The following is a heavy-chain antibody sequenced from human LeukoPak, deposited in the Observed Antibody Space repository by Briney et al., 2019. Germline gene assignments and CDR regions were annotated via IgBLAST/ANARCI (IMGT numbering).Heavy chain of an antibody. Sequence: GGSLRLSCAASGFTFSSFWMNWVRQAPGKGLEWVASLDQDGREKTYAASVNGRFTISRDNAQNSLYLQMASLRAEDTALYYCAKDMRRIFDAFDIWGQGTMVTVSS. CDR2: LDQDGREK. J-gene: IGHJ3*02. D-gene: IGHD3-16*01. CDR1: GFTFSSFW. V-gene: IGHV3-7*03. CDR3: AKDMRRIFDAFDI.